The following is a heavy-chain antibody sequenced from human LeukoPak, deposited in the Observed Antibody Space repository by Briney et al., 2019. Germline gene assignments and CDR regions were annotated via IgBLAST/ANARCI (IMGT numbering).Heavy chain of an antibody. Sequence: KPSETLSLTCTVSGGSINATSYSWGWIRQPPGKGLEWIGSIHYTGSAYFSPSLESRVTMSVDTSKNQFSLQLTSVAAADTAVYFCARHDCSSTICRCFDYWGQGSLATVSS. D-gene: IGHD2-2*01. J-gene: IGHJ4*02. V-gene: IGHV4-39*01. CDR2: IHYTGSA. CDR1: GGSINATSYS. CDR3: ARHDCSSTICRCFDY.